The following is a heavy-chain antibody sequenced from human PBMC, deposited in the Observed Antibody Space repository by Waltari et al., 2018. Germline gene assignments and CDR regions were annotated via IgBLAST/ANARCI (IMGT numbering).Heavy chain of an antibody. CDR2: IYHSGIT. Sequence: QVQLQESGPGLVKPSETLSLTCAVSGYSISSGYYWGWVRQPPGNGLECIGSIYHSGITYYNPSLKSRFTISVDTSKNQFSLKLSSVTAADTAVYYCAGYYDSSCYYYDWGQGTLVTVSS. D-gene: IGHD3-22*01. CDR1: GYSISSGYY. CDR3: AGYYDSSCYYYD. V-gene: IGHV4-38-2*01. J-gene: IGHJ4*02.